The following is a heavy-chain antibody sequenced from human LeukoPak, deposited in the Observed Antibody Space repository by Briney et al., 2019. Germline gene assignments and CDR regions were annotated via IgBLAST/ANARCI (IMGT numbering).Heavy chain of an antibody. CDR2: INHSGST. Sequence: SETLSLTCAVYGGSFSGYYWSWIRQPPGKGLEWIGEINHSGSTNYNPSLKSRVTISVDTSKNQFSLKLSSVTAADTAVYYCARDLRMTTQSDYWGQGTLVTVSS. J-gene: IGHJ4*02. CDR3: ARDLRMTTQSDY. CDR1: GGSFSGYY. V-gene: IGHV4-34*01. D-gene: IGHD4-11*01.